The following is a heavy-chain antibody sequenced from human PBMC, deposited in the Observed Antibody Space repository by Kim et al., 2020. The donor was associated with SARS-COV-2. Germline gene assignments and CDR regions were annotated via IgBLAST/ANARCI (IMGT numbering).Heavy chain of an antibody. CDR1: GGSISSYY. CDR3: ARTTYYYDSSGYYFDY. J-gene: IGHJ4*02. CDR2: IYYSGST. D-gene: IGHD3-22*01. V-gene: IGHV4-59*01. Sequence: SETLSLTCTVSGGSISSYYWSWIRQPPGKGLEWIGYIYYSGSTNYNPSLKSRVTISVDTSKNQFSLKLSSVTAADTAVYYCARTTYYYDSSGYYFDYWGQGTLVTVSS.